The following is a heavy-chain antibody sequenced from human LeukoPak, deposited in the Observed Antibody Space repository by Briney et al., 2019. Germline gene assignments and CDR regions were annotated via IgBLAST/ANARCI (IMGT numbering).Heavy chain of an antibody. CDR3: ARVGPTMVRGVPSYDY. D-gene: IGHD3-10*01. J-gene: IGHJ4*02. CDR2: INHSGST. Sequence: SETLSLTCAVYGGSFSGYYWSRIRQPPGKGLEWIGEINHSGSTNYNPSLKSRVTISVDTSKNQFSLKLSSVTAADTAVYYCARVGPTMVRGVPSYDYWGQGTLVTVSS. CDR1: GGSFSGYY. V-gene: IGHV4-34*01.